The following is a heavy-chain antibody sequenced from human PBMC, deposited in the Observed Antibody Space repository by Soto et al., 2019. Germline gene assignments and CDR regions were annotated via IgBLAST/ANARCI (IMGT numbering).Heavy chain of an antibody. J-gene: IGHJ5*02. CDR3: ARGNCSGGSCYSGQLDP. CDR2: IYYSGST. V-gene: IGHV4-59*08. Sequence: PSETLSLTCTVSGGSISSYYWSWIRQPPGKGLEWIGYIYYSGSTNYNPSLKSRVTISVDTSKNQFSLKLSSVTAADTAVYYCARGNCSGGSCYSGQLDPWGQGTLVTVSS. CDR1: GGSISSYY. D-gene: IGHD2-15*01.